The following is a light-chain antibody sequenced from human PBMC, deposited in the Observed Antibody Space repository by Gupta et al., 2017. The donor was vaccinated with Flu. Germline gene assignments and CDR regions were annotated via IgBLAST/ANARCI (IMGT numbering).Light chain of an antibody. CDR2: AAS. V-gene: IGKV1-39*01. CDR1: QTITSS. CDR3: QQSYSIPLT. Sequence: DIQMTQSSSSLSASVGDRVTITCRASQTITSSLNWYQQKPGKAPNLLIYAASSLQSGVPSRFSGSRSGTDFTLTISSLQPEDFATYYCQQSYSIPLTFGQGTKVEIK. J-gene: IGKJ1*01.